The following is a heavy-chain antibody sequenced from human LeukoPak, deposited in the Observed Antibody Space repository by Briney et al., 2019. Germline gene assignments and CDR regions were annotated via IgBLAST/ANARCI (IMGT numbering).Heavy chain of an antibody. CDR3: VRAGALVIREYYFDY. CDR2: IWYDGSNR. Sequence: GRSLRLSCAASGFIFSNYGMHWDRQAPGKGLEWVAVIWYDGSNRYYADSVKGRFTISRGNSENTLYLQMNSLRAEDTAVYYCVRAGALVIREYYFDYWGQGTLVTVSS. V-gene: IGHV3-33*01. J-gene: IGHJ4*02. D-gene: IGHD3-9*01. CDR1: GFIFSNYG.